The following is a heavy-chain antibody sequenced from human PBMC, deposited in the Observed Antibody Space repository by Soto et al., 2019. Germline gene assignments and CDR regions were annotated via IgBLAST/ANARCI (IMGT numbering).Heavy chain of an antibody. J-gene: IGHJ4*02. Sequence: GGSLRLSCTGSGFSFDDYAMIWFRQAPGKGLEWVGFIRSYVYGGTTEYAASVKGRFTISRDDSKGIAYLQMTSLKTEDTALYYCTRAPYGSGTYYVVYWGQGTLVTVS. CDR2: IRSYVYGGTT. CDR1: GFSFDDYA. CDR3: TRAPYGSGTYYVVY. V-gene: IGHV3-49*03. D-gene: IGHD3-10*01.